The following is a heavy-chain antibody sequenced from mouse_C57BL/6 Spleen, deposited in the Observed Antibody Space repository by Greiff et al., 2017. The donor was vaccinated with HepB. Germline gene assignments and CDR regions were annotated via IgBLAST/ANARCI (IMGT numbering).Heavy chain of an antibody. CDR3: ARETTAQAWFAY. Sequence: VQLQQPGTELVKPGASVKLSCKASGYTFTSHWMHWVKQRPGQGLEWIGNVNPSYGGTNYNEKFKTKATLTVDKSSSTAYMQRSSLTSEDSAVYYCARETTAQAWFAYWGQGTLVTVAA. D-gene: IGHD3-2*01. V-gene: IGHV1-53*01. CDR2: VNPSYGGT. CDR1: GYTFTSHW. J-gene: IGHJ3*01.